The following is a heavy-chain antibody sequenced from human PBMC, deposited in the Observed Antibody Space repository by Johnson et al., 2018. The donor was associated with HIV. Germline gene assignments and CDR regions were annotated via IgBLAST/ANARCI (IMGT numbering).Heavy chain of an antibody. CDR1: GFTFSSYC. Sequence: EKLVESGGGVVQPGGSLRLSCAASGFTFSSYCMNWVRLVPGKGLEWVAGINWNSGRTGSADSLKGRFTISRDNPKHSVHLEMNSLRADDTALYYCARETRDDAFDIWGQGTLVIVSS. V-gene: IGHV3-20*04. CDR2: INWNSGRT. CDR3: ARETRDDAFDI. D-gene: IGHD2-2*01. J-gene: IGHJ3*02.